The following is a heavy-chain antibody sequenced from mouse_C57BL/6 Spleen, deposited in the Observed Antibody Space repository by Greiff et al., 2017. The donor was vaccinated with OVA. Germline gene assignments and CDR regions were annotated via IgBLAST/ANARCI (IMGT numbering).Heavy chain of an antibody. CDR2: IYPGSGNT. CDR3: ARPDYDQAMDY. J-gene: IGHJ4*01. Sequence: VQLQQSGAELVRPGASVKLSCKASGYTFTDYYINWVKQRPGQGLEWIARIYPGSGNTYYNEKFKGKATLTAEKSSSTAYMQLSSLTSEDSAVYFCARPDYDQAMDYWGQGTSVTVSS. D-gene: IGHD2-4*01. V-gene: IGHV1-76*01. CDR1: GYTFTDYY.